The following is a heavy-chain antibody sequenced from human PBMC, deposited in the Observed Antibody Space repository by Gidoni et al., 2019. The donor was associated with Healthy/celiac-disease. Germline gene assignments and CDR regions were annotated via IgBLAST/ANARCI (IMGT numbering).Heavy chain of an antibody. CDR2: IITIFGTA. Sequence: QVQLVQSGAEVKKPGSSVKVSCKAYGGTFSSYAISWVRQAPGQGLEWMGGIITIFGTANYAQKFQGRVTITADESTSTAYMELSSLRSEDTAVYYCARAPQSRYCSGGSCSSPPDYWGQGTLVTVSS. D-gene: IGHD2-15*01. J-gene: IGHJ4*02. CDR3: ARAPQSRYCSGGSCSSPPDY. CDR1: GGTFSSYA. V-gene: IGHV1-69*01.